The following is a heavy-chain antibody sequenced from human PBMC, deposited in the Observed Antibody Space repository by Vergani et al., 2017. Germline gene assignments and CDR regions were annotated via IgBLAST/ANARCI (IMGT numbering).Heavy chain of an antibody. D-gene: IGHD1-7*01. CDR2: IYYSGST. CDR3: ARRNFDASDY. V-gene: IGHV4-39*01. Sequence: QLQLQESGPGLVKPSETLSLTCTVSGGSISSSSYFWDWIRQPPGKGLQWIGSIYYSGSTYYNPSLTSRVTISVDTSKNQFSLKLSSVTAADTAVYYCARRNFDASDYWGQGTLVTVSS. CDR1: GGSISSSSYF. J-gene: IGHJ4*02.